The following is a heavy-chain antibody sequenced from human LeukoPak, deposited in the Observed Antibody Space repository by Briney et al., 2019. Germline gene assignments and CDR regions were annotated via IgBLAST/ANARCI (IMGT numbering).Heavy chain of an antibody. V-gene: IGHV3-23*01. CDR3: AKILRYFDWPALDY. D-gene: IGHD3-9*01. CDR2: ISGSGGST. CDR1: GFTFSSYA. J-gene: IGHJ4*02. Sequence: GGSLRLSCAASGFTFSSYATSWVRQAPGKGLEWVSAISGSGGSTYYADSVKGRFAISRDNSKNTLYLQMNSLRAEDTAVYYCAKILRYFDWPALDYWGQGTLVTVSS.